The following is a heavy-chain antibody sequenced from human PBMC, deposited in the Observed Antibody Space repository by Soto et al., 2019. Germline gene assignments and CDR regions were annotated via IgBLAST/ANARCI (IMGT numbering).Heavy chain of an antibody. V-gene: IGHV3-21*01. Sequence: GGSLRLSCAASGFTFSSYSMNWVRQAPGKGLEWVSSISSSSSYIYYADSVKGRFTISRDNAKNSLYLQMNSLRAEDTAVYYCARRVPRWGIGGGGDPFDYWGQGTLVTVSS. D-gene: IGHD2-21*01. CDR2: ISSSSSYI. J-gene: IGHJ4*02. CDR3: ARRVPRWGIGGGGDPFDY. CDR1: GFTFSSYS.